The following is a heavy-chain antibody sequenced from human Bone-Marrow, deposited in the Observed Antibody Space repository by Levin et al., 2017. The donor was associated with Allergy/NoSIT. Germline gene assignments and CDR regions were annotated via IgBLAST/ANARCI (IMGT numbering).Heavy chain of an antibody. CDR2: IYHSGST. CDR3: ASLPSSIYFDWLLGSYYFDY. CDR1: GYSISSGYY. D-gene: IGHD3-9*01. J-gene: IGHJ4*02. V-gene: IGHV4-38-2*01. Sequence: PSETLSLTCAVSGYSISSGYYWGWIRQPPGKGLEWIGSIYHSGSTYYNPSLKSRVTISVDTSKNQFSLKLSSVTAADTAVYYCASLPSSIYFDWLLGSYYFDYWGQGTLVTVSS.